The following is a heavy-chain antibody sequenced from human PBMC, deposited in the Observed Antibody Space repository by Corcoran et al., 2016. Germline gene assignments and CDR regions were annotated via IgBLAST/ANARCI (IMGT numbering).Heavy chain of an antibody. CDR3: ARRTGPDDGKYLDY. CDR2: ILGDGTT. V-gene: IGHV3-53*01. D-gene: IGHD2-15*01. Sequence: EVQRGESGGGMIQPGGSLRLSCAASGFTVSSNYMSWVRQAPGKGLEWVSLILGDGTTYYADSVKGRFTISRDNSKNTLYLQMNSRRAEDTAVYYCARRTGPDDGKYLDYWGQGTLVTVSS. CDR1: GFTVSSNY. J-gene: IGHJ4*02.